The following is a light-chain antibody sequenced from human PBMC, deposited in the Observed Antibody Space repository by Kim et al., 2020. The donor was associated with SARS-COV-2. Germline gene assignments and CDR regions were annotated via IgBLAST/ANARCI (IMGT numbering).Light chain of an antibody. V-gene: IGKV1-5*03. CDR1: QTISNW. Sequence: DIQMTQSPSTLSASVGDRVTMTCRASQTISNWLAWYQQKPGKAPKLLIYKASSLQSGVPSRFSGSGSGTEFTLTISSLQPEDFATYYKSYWTFGQGTKVDIK. J-gene: IGKJ1*01. CDR2: KAS. CDR3: SYWT.